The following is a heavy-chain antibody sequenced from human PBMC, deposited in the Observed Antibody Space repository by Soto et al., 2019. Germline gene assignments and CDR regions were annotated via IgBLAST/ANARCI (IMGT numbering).Heavy chain of an antibody. J-gene: IGHJ4*02. CDR1: GFTFSTYW. V-gene: IGHV3-74*01. CDR3: AKAMVRGGGVDY. CDR2: IKSDGSST. D-gene: IGHD3-10*01. Sequence: PGGSLRLSCAASGFTFSTYWMHWVRQAPGKGLVWVSRIKSDGSSTSYADSVKGRFTISRDNAKNTLYLQMNSLRVEDTAVYYCAKAMVRGGGVDYWGQGTLVTVSS.